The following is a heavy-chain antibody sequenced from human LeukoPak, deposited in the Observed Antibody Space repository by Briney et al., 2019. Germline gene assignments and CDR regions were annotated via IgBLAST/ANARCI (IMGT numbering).Heavy chain of an antibody. CDR3: ATDSLHYSSGWFDY. CDR1: GFTFSSYA. D-gene: IGHD6-19*01. J-gene: IGHJ4*02. Sequence: GGSLRLSCAASGFTFSSYAMSWVRQAPGKGLEWVSAISGSGDSTYYADSVKGRFTISRDNSKDTLYLQMNSLRAEDTAVYYCATDSLHYSSGWFDYWGQGTLVTVSS. V-gene: IGHV3-23*01. CDR2: ISGSGDST.